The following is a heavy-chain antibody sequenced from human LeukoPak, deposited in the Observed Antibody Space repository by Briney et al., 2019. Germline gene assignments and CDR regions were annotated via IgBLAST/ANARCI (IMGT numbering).Heavy chain of an antibody. V-gene: IGHV4-61*02. CDR2: IYTSGTT. D-gene: IGHD3-22*01. CDR3: AREGVYYYDSSGYYYYFDY. Sequence: PSQTLSLTRTLSGGSISSGSYYWSWIRHPARKGLEWIGRIYTSGTTNYNPSLKSRVTISVDTSKNQFSLKLSSVTAADTAVYYCAREGVYYYDSSGYYYYFDYWGQGTLVTVSP. J-gene: IGHJ4*02. CDR1: GGSISSGSYY.